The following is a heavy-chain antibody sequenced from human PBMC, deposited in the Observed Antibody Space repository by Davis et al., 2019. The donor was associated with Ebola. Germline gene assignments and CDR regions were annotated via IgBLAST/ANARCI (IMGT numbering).Heavy chain of an antibody. J-gene: IGHJ4*02. CDR2: SRSSGTA. D-gene: IGHD3-10*01. CDR1: NCSIRSSSYY. Sequence: MPSETLSLTCSLSNCSIRSSSYYWGWIRQPPGKGLEWIGTSRSSGTASYSPSLQSRVTMSVDTSKTRISLRLSSVTAADTAVYYCAFGVRGSVDPFDDWGQGTLVTVSS. CDR3: AFGVRGSVDPFDD. V-gene: IGHV4-39*01.